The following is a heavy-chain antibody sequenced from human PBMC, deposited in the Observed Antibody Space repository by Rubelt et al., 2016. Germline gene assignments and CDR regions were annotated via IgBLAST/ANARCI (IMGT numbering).Heavy chain of an antibody. Sequence: EVQLVESGGGLVQPGGSLRLSCAASGFTFSSYAMSWVRQAPGKGLEWVSAISGSGGSTYYADSVKGRFTISRDTSKNTLYLQMNSRRAEDTAVYYCAGDSGYDLNAFDVWGQGTKVTVSS. CDR3: AGDSGYDLNAFDV. V-gene: IGHV3-23*04. J-gene: IGHJ3*01. D-gene: IGHD5-12*01. CDR1: GFTFSSYA. CDR2: ISGSGGST.